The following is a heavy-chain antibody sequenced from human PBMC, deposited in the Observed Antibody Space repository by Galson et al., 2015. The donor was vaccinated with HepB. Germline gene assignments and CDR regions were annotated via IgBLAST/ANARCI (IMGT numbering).Heavy chain of an antibody. V-gene: IGHV3-48*01. J-gene: IGHJ4*02. CDR2: ITRDVSEV. Sequence: SLRLSCAASGFTFSTYSMNWVRQAPGKGLEWISYITRDVSEVRHADSVKGRFTIARDNAKKSIYLQMDSLRAEDTAVYYCARDFDHAFDYWGQGTLVTVSS. CDR3: ARDFDHAFDY. CDR1: GFTFSTYS.